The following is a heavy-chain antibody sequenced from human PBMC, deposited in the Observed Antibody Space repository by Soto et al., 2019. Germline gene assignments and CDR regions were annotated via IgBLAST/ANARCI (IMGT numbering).Heavy chain of an antibody. Sequence: GGSLRLSCAASGFTFSSYAMSWVRQAPGKGLEWVSAISGSGGSTYYADSVKGRFTISRDNSKNTLYLQMNSLRAEDTAVYYCVTTPLSSSWYWGYGYWGQGTLVTVSS. J-gene: IGHJ4*02. V-gene: IGHV3-23*01. CDR1: GFTFSSYA. CDR3: VTTPLSSSWYWGYGY. D-gene: IGHD6-13*01. CDR2: ISGSGGST.